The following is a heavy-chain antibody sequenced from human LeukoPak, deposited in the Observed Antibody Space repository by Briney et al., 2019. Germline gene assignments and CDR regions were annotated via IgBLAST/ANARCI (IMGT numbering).Heavy chain of an antibody. Sequence: PSETLSLTCAVSGGSISSSSDYWSWIRQPPGKGLEWIGYIYYSGSTNYNPSLKSRVTISVDTSKNQFSLKLSSVTAADTAVYYCAGTSDDYYGSGSSKGDYWGQGTLVTVSS. CDR2: IYYSGST. J-gene: IGHJ4*02. D-gene: IGHD3-10*01. CDR3: AGTSDDYYGSGSSKGDY. CDR1: GGSISSSSDY. V-gene: IGHV4-61*05.